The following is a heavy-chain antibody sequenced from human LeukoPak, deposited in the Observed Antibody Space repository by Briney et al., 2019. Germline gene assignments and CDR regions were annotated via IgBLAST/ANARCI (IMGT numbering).Heavy chain of an antibody. CDR2: ISTSSSYI. V-gene: IGHV3-21*01. CDR1: GFTLSSYS. Sequence: GGSLRLSCAASGFTLSSYSMNWVRQAPGKGLEWVSSISTSSSYIYYADSVKGRFTISRDNAKNSLYLQMNSLRAEDTAVYYCARDMETYYYDSSNDYWGQGTLVTVSS. CDR3: ARDMETYYYDSSNDY. J-gene: IGHJ4*02. D-gene: IGHD3-22*01.